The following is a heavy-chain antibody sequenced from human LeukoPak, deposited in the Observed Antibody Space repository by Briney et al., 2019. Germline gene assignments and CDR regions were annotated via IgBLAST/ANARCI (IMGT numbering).Heavy chain of an antibody. D-gene: IGHD1-26*01. CDR3: ARDLLLGRPDYMDV. J-gene: IGHJ6*03. CDR1: GFSFSTYD. Sequence: GGSLRLSCLASGFSFSTYDIHWVRQAPGKGLEWVAVISTDGRTKFYTDSVKGRFTISRDNSMDTLYLQMKSLRPEDTAVYYCARDLLLGRPDYMDVWGKGTTATVSS. CDR2: ISTDGRTK. V-gene: IGHV3-30*04.